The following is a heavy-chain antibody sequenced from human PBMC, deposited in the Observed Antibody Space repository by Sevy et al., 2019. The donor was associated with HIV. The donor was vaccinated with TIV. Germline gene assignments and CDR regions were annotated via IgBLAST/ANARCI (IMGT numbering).Heavy chain of an antibody. J-gene: IGHJ3*02. Sequence: GGSLRLSCAASGFTFSSYAMHWVRQAPGKGLEWVAVISYDGSNKYYADSVKGRFTISRDNSKNAMYLQMNSLRAEDTAVYYCARGSDYYCDSSDAFDIWGQGTMVTVSS. D-gene: IGHD3-22*01. CDR1: GFTFSSYA. CDR2: ISYDGSNK. CDR3: ARGSDYYCDSSDAFDI. V-gene: IGHV3-30-3*01.